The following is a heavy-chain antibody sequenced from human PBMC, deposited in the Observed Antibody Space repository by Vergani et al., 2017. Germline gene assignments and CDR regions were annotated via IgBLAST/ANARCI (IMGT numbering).Heavy chain of an antibody. CDR2: INPNSGGT. D-gene: IGHD3-22*01. CDR3: AREPTYYYDSSGYSPWDY. V-gene: IGHV1-2*02. CDR1: GYTFTGYY. Sequence: QVQLVQSGAEVKKPGASVKVSCKASGYTFTGYYMHWVRQAPGQGLEWMGWINPNSGGTNYAQKFQGRVTMTRDTSISTAYMELSRLRSDDTAVYYCAREPTYYYDSSGYSPWDYWGQGTLVTVSS. J-gene: IGHJ4*02.